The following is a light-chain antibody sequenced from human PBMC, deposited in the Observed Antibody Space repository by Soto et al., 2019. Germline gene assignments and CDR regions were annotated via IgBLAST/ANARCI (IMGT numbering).Light chain of an antibody. CDR1: QSVSNNY. CDR2: GAS. V-gene: IGKV3-20*01. CDR3: QQYGDSPLS. J-gene: IGKJ1*01. Sequence: YPCMLSLSSEEKTTRSCGASQSVSNNYLAWYQQKPGQAPRLLIYGASNRATGIPDRFSGSGSGTDFTLTISRLEPEDFAVYYCQQYGDSPLSLGQGTKVDIK.